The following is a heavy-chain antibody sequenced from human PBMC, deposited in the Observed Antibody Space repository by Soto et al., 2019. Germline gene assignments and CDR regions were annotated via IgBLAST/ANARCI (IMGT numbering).Heavy chain of an antibody. V-gene: IGHV5-10-1*01. J-gene: IGHJ4*02. CDR2: IDPSDSYT. Sequence: GESRKISCPGSGYSFTSCWISWLRQMPGKGLEWMGRIDPSDSYTNYSQSFQGHVTISADKSISTAYLQWSSLKASDTAMYYCLLTSPEGPIVVVPAALDYGGQGIRVNVSS. CDR3: LLTSPEGPIVVVPAALDY. D-gene: IGHD2-2*01. CDR1: GYSFTSCW.